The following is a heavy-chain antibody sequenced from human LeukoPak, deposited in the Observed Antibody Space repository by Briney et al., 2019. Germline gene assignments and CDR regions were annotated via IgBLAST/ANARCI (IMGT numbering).Heavy chain of an antibody. CDR1: GASVSSASY. J-gene: IGHJ4*02. V-gene: IGHV4-61*01. D-gene: IGHD3-22*01. CDR3: ARGYYDRSGSSNPFDS. Sequence: PSETLSLTCTVSGASVSSASYWTWIRQPPGKGVEWIAHIYNGVNTNYNPSLNNRATISVDMSKNQFSLTLTSVTLADTAVYYCARGYYDRSGSSNPFDSWGQGTLVTVSA. CDR2: IYNGVNT.